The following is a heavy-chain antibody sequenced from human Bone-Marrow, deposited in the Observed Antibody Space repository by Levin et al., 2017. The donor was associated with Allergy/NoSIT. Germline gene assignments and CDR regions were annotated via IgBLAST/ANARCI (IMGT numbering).Heavy chain of an antibody. CDR1: GLIFSNYA. D-gene: IGHD3-22*01. CDR2: ISGSGSNT. Sequence: GESLKISCAASGLIFSNYAMNWVRQAPGKGLEWVSQISGSGSNTHYADSVRGRFTFSRDNSNNTVYLQMNSLRADDTALYYCAGYDTSGYHSPFDYWGQGTLVTVSS. CDR3: AGYDTSGYHSPFDY. V-gene: IGHV3-23*01. J-gene: IGHJ4*02.